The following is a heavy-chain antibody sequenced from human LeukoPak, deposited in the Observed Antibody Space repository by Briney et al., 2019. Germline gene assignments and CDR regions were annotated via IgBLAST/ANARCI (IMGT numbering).Heavy chain of an antibody. CDR3: AGERYGDQTFDY. CDR2: IYYSGST. D-gene: IGHD4-17*01. Sequence: SETLSLTCTVSGGSISSYYWSWIRQPPGKGLEWIGYIYYSGSTNYNPSLKSRVTISVDTSKNQFSLKLSSVTAADTAVYYCAGERYGDQTFDYWGQGTLVTVSS. V-gene: IGHV4-59*01. J-gene: IGHJ4*02. CDR1: GGSISSYY.